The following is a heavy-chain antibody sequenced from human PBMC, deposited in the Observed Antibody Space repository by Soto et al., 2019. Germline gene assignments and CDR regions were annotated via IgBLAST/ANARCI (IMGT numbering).Heavy chain of an antibody. J-gene: IGHJ4*02. Sequence: QLQLQESGPGLVKPSETLSLTCTVSGGSISSSSYYWGWIRQPPGKGLEWIGSIYYSGSTYYNPSLKSRVTISVDTSKNQFSLKLSSVTAADTAVYYCARTPNEGYSSSQRDYWGQGTLVTVSS. CDR3: ARTPNEGYSSSQRDY. V-gene: IGHV4-39*01. D-gene: IGHD6-13*01. CDR2: IYYSGST. CDR1: GGSISSSSYY.